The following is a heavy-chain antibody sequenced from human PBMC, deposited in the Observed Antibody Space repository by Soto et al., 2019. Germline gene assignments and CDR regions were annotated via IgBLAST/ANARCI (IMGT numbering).Heavy chain of an antibody. V-gene: IGHV3-74*02. CDR3: ARGWGVGDL. CDR1: GFTFSSYW. D-gene: IGHD3-16*01. Sequence: EVQLVESGGGLVQPGGPLRLSCAASGFTFSSYWMHWVRQGPGKGLVWVARINRDGSSTNYADSVKGRFTISRDNAKNRLYLQRNGVRAEETAVYYWARGWGVGDLWGQGTMVTVSS. CDR2: INRDGSST. J-gene: IGHJ3*01.